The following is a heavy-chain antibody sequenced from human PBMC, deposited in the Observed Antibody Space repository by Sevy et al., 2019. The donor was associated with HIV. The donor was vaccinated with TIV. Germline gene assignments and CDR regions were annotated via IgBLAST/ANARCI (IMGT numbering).Heavy chain of an antibody. V-gene: IGHV4-39*01. D-gene: IGHD2-15*01. CDR3: ETRLGYCSDSSCYPPEYLHH. J-gene: IGHJ1*01. Sequence: SETLSLTCIVSGGSISSSSYYWGWIRQPPGKGLEWIGSIYYSGNTYYNPSLKSRVTISVDTSKKQFSLKLSSVTAAATAVYYCETRLGYCSDSSCYPPEYLHHWGQGTLVTVSS. CDR1: GGSISSSSYY. CDR2: IYYSGNT.